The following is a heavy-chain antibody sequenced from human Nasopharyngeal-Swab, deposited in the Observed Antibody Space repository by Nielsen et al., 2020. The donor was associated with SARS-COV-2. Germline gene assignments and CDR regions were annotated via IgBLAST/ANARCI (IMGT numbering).Heavy chain of an antibody. Sequence: GESLKISCAASGFTFSNAWMSWVRQAPGKGLEWVGRIKSKTDGGTTDYAAPVKGRFTISRDDSKNTLYLQINSLKTEDTAVYYCTTVRGWYLRPDYYYYYYMDVWGKGTTVTVSS. CDR2: IKSKTDGGTT. V-gene: IGHV3-15*01. J-gene: IGHJ6*03. CDR3: TTVRGWYLRPDYYYYYYMDV. CDR1: GFTFSNAW. D-gene: IGHD6-19*01.